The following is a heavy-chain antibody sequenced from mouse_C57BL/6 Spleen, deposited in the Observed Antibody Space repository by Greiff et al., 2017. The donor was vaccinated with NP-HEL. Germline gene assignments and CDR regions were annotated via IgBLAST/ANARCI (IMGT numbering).Heavy chain of an antibody. D-gene: IGHD2-4*01. CDR1: GFNIKDYY. CDR2: IDPEDGET. CDR3: ARTYDYDGPWFAY. V-gene: IGHV14-2*01. Sequence: EVQLQQSGAELVKPGASVKLSCTASGFNIKDYYMHWVKQRTEQGLEWIGRIDPEDGETKYAQKFQGKATITADTSSNTAYLQLSSLTSEDTAVYYCARTYDYDGPWFAYWGQGTLVTVSA. J-gene: IGHJ3*01.